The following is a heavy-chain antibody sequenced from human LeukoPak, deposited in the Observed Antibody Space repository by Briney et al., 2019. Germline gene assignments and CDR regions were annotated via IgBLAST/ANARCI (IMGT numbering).Heavy chain of an antibody. CDR2: IHDSGST. J-gene: IGHJ5*02. CDR3: ARVVAAAGNNWFDP. V-gene: IGHV4-30-4*07. D-gene: IGHD6-13*01. Sequence: RTSETLSLTCVVSGDSISSGGYSWSWIRQTPGKGLEWIAYIHDSGSTYNNPSLKSRLSISIDTSKNQFSLKLNSVSAADTGVYYCARVVAAAGNNWFDPWGQGTLVTVSS. CDR1: GDSISSGGYS.